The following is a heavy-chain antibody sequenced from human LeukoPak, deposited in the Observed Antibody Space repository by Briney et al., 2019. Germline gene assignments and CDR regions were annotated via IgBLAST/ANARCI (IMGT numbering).Heavy chain of an antibody. CDR3: VTKYVGKFTGLDY. J-gene: IGHJ4*02. D-gene: IGHD1-14*01. V-gene: IGHV1-69-2*01. Sequence: ASVKVSCKVSGYNFRDYQLFWVRQAPGKGLEWVRLVDPEKGETKYAESLQGRLTITADTSTDTTYMEMKNLRSEDTALYYCVTKYVGKFTGLDYWGRGTLVTVSS. CDR1: GYNFRDYQ. CDR2: VDPEKGET.